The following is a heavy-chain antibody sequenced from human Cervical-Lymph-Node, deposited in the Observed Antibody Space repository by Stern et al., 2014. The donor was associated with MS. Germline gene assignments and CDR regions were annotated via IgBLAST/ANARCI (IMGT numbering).Heavy chain of an antibody. J-gene: IGHJ4*02. CDR1: GGTFSSYA. Sequence: VQLVESGAEVKKPGSSVKVSCKASGGTFSSYAISWVRQAPGQGLEWMGGLIPILGTANYAQKFPGRRTIPADESTSTAYMELSSLRSEDTAVYYCARVPYGYSYGWYFDYWGQGTLVTVSS. D-gene: IGHD5-18*01. CDR2: LIPILGTA. CDR3: ARVPYGYSYGWYFDY. V-gene: IGHV1-69*01.